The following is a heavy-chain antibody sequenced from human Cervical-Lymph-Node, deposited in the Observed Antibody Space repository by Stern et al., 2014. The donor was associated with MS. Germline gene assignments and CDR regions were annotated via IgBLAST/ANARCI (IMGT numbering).Heavy chain of an antibody. J-gene: IGHJ5*02. CDR3: ARGSGSGTYYKNWIDP. CDR2: INPDGHTT. CDR1: RYTFSSLY. V-gene: IGHV1-46*03. D-gene: IGHD3-10*01. Sequence: VQLVESGAEVKKPGASVRVSCKASRYTFSSLYIHWVRQAPGQGLEWMGLINPDGHTTAYAQHFQGRVTMTRDTSTSTVYMELGSLRSEDTAVYYCARGSGSGTYYKNWIDPWGQGTLVIVSS.